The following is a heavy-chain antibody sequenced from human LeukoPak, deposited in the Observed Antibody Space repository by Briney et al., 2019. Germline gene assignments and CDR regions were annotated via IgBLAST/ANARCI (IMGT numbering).Heavy chain of an antibody. CDR3: ARDRSPAAISHFDY. D-gene: IGHD2-2*01. CDR2: ISAYNGNT. J-gene: IGHJ4*02. V-gene: IGHV1-18*01. CDR1: GYTFTSYG. Sequence: ASVKVSCKASGYTFTSYGISWVRQAPGQGLEWMGWISAYNGNTNYAQKLQGRVTMTTDTSTSTAYMELWSLRSDDTAVYYCARDRSPAAISHFDYWGQGTLVTVSS.